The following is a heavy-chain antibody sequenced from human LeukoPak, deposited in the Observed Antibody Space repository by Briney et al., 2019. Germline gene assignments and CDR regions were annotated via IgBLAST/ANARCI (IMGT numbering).Heavy chain of an antibody. V-gene: IGHV4-4*07. CDR2: IYTSGST. Sequence: SETLSLTCTVSGGSISSYYWSWIRQPAGKGLEWIGRIYTSGSTNYNPSLKSRVTMSVDTSKNQFSLKLSSVTAADTAVYYCASTNVGYTYSGSWYSAEYFQHWGQGTLVTVSS. CDR3: ASTNVGYTYSGSWYSAEYFQH. D-gene: IGHD6-13*01. J-gene: IGHJ1*01. CDR1: GGSISSYY.